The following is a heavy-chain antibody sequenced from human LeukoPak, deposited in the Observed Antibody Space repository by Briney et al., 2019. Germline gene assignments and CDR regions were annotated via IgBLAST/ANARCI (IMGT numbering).Heavy chain of an antibody. CDR2: ISISVSTI. CDR3: ASYATGGIYYFDY. J-gene: IGHJ4*02. V-gene: IGHV3-11*01. D-gene: IGHD2-2*01. Sequence: PGGSLRLSCAASGFTFSDYYMSWIRQAPGKGLEWVSYISISVSTIYYADSVKGRCTISRDNAKNSLYLQMNSLRAEDTAVYYCASYATGGIYYFDYWGQGTLVTVSS. CDR1: GFTFSDYY.